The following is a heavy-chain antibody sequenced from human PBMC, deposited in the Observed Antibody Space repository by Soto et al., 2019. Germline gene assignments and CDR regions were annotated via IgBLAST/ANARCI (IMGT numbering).Heavy chain of an antibody. Sequence: GGSLKLSCAASGFTFSGSAMHWVRQASGKGLEWVGRIRSKANSYATAYAASVKGRFTISRDDSKNTAYLQMNSLKTEDTAVYYCTSSYGGYPRWGQGTLVTVSS. J-gene: IGHJ4*02. CDR3: TSSYGGYPR. CDR2: IRSKANSYAT. D-gene: IGHD5-18*01. V-gene: IGHV3-73*01. CDR1: GFTFSGSA.